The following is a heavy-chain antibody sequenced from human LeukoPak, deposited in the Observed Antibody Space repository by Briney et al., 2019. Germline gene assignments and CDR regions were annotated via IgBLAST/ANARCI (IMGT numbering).Heavy chain of an antibody. V-gene: IGHV4-30-4*02. D-gene: IGHD1-26*01. Sequence: SETLSLTCTVSGGSISSGDYYWSWIRQPPGKGLEWIGYIYYSGSTYYNPSLKSRVTISVDTSKNQFSLKLSSVTAADTAVYYCAREVGATRNFDYWGQGTLVTVSS. CDR3: AREVGATRNFDY. J-gene: IGHJ4*02. CDR2: IYYSGST. CDR1: GGSISSGDYY.